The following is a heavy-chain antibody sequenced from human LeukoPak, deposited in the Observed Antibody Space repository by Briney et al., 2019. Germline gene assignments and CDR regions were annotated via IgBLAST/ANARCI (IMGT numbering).Heavy chain of an antibody. CDR2: ISGSGGST. Sequence: GGSLRLSCAASGFTFSSYAMSWVRQAPGKGLEWVSAISGSGGSTYYADSVKGRFTISRDNSKNTLYLQMNSLRADDTAVYYCAKAPHLVYYYYGMDVWGQGTTVTVSS. CDR1: GFTFSSYA. CDR3: AKAPHLVYYYYGMDV. J-gene: IGHJ6*02. D-gene: IGHD6-6*01. V-gene: IGHV3-23*01.